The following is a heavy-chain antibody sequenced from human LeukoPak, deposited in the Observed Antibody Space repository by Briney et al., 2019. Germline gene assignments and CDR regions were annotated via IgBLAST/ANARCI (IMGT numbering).Heavy chain of an antibody. J-gene: IGHJ4*02. CDR1: GGSISSSSYY. Sequence: SETLSLTCTVSGGSISSSSYYWGWIRQPPGKGLEWIGSIYYSGSTYYNPSLKSRVTISVDTSKNQFSLKPSSVTAADTAVYYCARGRGSSSIDYWGQGTLVTVSS. V-gene: IGHV4-39*07. CDR3: ARGRGSSSIDY. D-gene: IGHD6-6*01. CDR2: IYYSGST.